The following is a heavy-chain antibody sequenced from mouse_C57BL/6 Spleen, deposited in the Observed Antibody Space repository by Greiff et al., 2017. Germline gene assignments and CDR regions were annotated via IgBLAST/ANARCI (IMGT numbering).Heavy chain of an antibody. D-gene: IGHD2-3*01. CDR1: GYTFTDYY. J-gene: IGHJ3*01. CDR3: ASRCVYEGYYLFAY. V-gene: IGHV1-18*01. Sequence: VQLQQSGPELVKPGASVKIPCKASGYTFTDYYMDWVKQSHGKSLEWIGDINPNNGGTNYNQKFKGKATLTVDKSSSTAYMELRSLTSEDTAVYYCASRCVYEGYYLFAYWGQGTLVTVSA. CDR2: INPNNGGT.